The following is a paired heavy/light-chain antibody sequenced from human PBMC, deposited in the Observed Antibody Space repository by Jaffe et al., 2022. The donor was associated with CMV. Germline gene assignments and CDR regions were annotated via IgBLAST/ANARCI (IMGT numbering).Heavy chain of an antibody. J-gene: IGHJ6*02. CDR2: ISANSDNT. D-gene: IGHD3-9*01. V-gene: IGHV3-23*01. Sequence: EMRLLESGGGLVQPGGSLRLSCAASGFTFNTYAMSWVRQAPGRGLEWVSVISANSDNTNYADSVRGRFTISRENSKNTLYLQMNSLRAEDTAVYHCAKVYFDWLGYGMDVWGQGTTVTVSS. CDR3: AKVYFDWLGYGMDV. CDR1: GFTFNTYA.
Light chain of an antibody. CDR3: SSYTTSSTLV. Sequence: QSALTQPASVSGSPGQSITISCTGTSSDVGAYNYVSWYQQHPGKTPKVLIYDVNKRPSGLSTRFSGSKSGNTASLTISGLQAEDEADYYCSSYTTSSTLVFGTGTKVTVL. J-gene: IGLJ1*01. V-gene: IGLV2-14*03. CDR1: SSDVGAYNY. CDR2: DVN.